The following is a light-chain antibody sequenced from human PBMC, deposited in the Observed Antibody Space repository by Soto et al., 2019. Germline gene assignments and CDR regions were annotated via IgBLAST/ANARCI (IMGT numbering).Light chain of an antibody. CDR3: ATWDTRLSDVL. V-gene: IGLV1-51*01. Sequence: QSVLTQPPSVSAAPGQKVTISCSGSSTNIGSNYVSWYQHLPGTAPKLLLFDNNRRPSGIPDRFSGSKSATSATLGITGLQAGDEATYYCATWDTRLSDVLFGGGTKGTGL. CDR2: DNN. CDR1: STNIGSNY. J-gene: IGLJ3*02.